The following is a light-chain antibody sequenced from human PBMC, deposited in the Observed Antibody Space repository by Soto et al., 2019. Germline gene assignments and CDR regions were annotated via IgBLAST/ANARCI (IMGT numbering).Light chain of an antibody. J-gene: IGLJ3*02. CDR2: SNN. CDR1: PSNIGSNY. CDR3: AAWEDSVNLWL. Sequence: QSVLTQPPSASGIPGQTVTLSCSGSPSNIGSNYVYWYQQLPGTAPKLLIYSNNQRPSGVPDRFSGSKSGTSGSLAISGLRSEDEADYYCAAWEDSVNLWLFGGGTKLTV. V-gene: IGLV1-47*02.